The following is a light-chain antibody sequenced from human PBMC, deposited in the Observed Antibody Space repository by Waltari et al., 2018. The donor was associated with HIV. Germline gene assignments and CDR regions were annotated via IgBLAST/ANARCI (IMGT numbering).Light chain of an antibody. CDR2: NDL. V-gene: IGLV1-44*01. CDR3: ATWDDSRAGCVI. J-gene: IGLJ2*01. Sequence: QSGLTQPVSASGTPRHSVITPCSCVGGNPFNWYQSVPGAVLKLLIYNDLHRPSGVPDRFYGSKSGASASLAIRDVQSEDEADYYCATWDDSRAGCVIFGGGTKLTV. CDR1: GGNP.